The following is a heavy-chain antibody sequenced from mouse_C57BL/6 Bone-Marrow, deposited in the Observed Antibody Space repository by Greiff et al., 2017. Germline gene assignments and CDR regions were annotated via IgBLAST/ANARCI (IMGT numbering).Heavy chain of an antibody. CDR3: ASSGYLLFAL. V-gene: IGHV1-53*01. CDR2: INPSNGGT. J-gene: IGHJ2*01. CDR1: GYTFNSYW. Sequence: VQLKQPGTELVKPGASVKLSCKASGYTFNSYWMHWVKQRPGQGLEWIGNINPSNGGTNYNEKFKSKATLTVDKSTSTAYVQLRRLTSEAAAVYYCASSGYLLFALWGQGTTLTVSS. D-gene: IGHD3-1*01.